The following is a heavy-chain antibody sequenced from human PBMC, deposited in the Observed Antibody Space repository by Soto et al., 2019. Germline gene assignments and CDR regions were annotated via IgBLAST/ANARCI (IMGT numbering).Heavy chain of an antibody. CDR2: IYRTGRT. V-gene: IGHV4-30-2*01. CDR3: ARSIVTPSAMFDH. CDR1: GGSVNRGGYS. D-gene: IGHD2-2*01. Sequence: SETLSLTCAVSGGSVNRGGYSWSWIRQTPGKGLEWLAYIYRTGRTIYNPSLNSRATISLDEPNNQFSLHLTSVTAADTAVYYCARSIVTPSAMFDHWGQGLLVTVS. J-gene: IGHJ5*02.